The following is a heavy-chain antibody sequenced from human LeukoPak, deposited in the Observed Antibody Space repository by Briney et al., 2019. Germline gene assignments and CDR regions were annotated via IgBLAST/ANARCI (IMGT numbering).Heavy chain of an antibody. V-gene: IGHV3-21*01. CDR3: ARALHDAFDI. CDR1: GFTFSSYA. CDR2: ISSSSSYI. J-gene: IGHJ3*02. Sequence: GGSLRLSCAASGFTFSSYAMSWVRQAPGKGLEWVSSISSSSSYIYYADSVKGRFTISRDNAKNSLYLQMNSLRAEDTAVYYCARALHDAFDIWGQGTMVTVSS.